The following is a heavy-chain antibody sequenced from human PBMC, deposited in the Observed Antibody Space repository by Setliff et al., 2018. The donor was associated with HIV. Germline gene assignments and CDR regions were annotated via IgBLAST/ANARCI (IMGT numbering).Heavy chain of an antibody. V-gene: IGHV4-39*01. J-gene: IGHJ3*01. CDR3: ARVVETTYISGFGAFDV. CDR1: GASIITDPHY. CDR2: IFYGGNP. D-gene: IGHD4-4*01. Sequence: SETLSLTCSVSGASIITDPHYWGWIRQSPGKGLEWIGNIFYGGNPHYSPSLKSRVTISMDTSRNQFSLKLTSMTAADTGVYYCARVVETTYISGFGAFDVWGQGKVVTVSS.